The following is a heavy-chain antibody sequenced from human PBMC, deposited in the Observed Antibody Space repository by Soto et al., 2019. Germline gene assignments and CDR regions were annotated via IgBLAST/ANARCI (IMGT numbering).Heavy chain of an antibody. CDR1: GFTFSSYG. V-gene: IGHV3-33*01. J-gene: IGHJ5*02. Sequence: QVQLVESGGGVVQPGRSLRLSCAASGFTFSSYGMHWVRQAPGKGLEWVAVIWYDGSNKYYADSVKGRFTISRDNSKNTLYLQMNSLRAEDTAVYYCARETSAAAAGWFDPWGQGTLVTVSS. CDR3: ARETSAAAAGWFDP. CDR2: IWYDGSNK. D-gene: IGHD6-13*01.